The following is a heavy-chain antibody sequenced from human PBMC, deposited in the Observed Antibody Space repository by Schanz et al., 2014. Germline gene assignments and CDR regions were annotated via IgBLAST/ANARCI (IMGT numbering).Heavy chain of an antibody. J-gene: IGHJ4*02. CDR2: IIPSLGLA. V-gene: IGHV1-69*04. D-gene: IGHD2-21*01. CDR1: GGTFSSFG. Sequence: QVHLVQSGAEVKKPGSSVKVSCKASGGTFSSFGINWVRQAPGQGLEWMGRIIPSLGLAKYEQKFQDKVTITADTSTTTAYMELSGLRSEDTAVYYCARDRLECGAECYSVEVFEIWGQGTLVIGSS. CDR3: ARDRLECGAECYSVEVFEI.